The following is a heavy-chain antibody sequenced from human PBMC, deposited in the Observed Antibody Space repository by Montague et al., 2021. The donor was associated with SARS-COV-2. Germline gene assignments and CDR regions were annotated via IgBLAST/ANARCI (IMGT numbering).Heavy chain of an antibody. CDR2: IYYSGST. D-gene: IGHD3-3*01. CDR1: GGSISSYY. CDR3: ARHIPETTFGVVIHPGGMDV. Sequence: SETLSLTCTVSGGSISSYYWSWIRQPPGKGLEWIGYIYYSGSTNYNPSLKSRVTLSVDTSKNKFSLKLSSGTATDTAVYYCARHIPETTFGVVIHPGGMDVWGQGTTVTVSS. J-gene: IGHJ6*02. V-gene: IGHV4-59*08.